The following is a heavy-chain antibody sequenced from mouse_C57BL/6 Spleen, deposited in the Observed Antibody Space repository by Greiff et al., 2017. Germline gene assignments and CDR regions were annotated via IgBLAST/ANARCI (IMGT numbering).Heavy chain of an antibody. Sequence: QVQLQQSGAELVRPGTSVKVSCKASGYAFTNYLIEWVKQRPGQGLEWIGVINPGSGGTNYNEKFKGKATLTADKSSSTAYMQLSSLTSEDSAVYFCARGDYYGTFDYWGQGITLTVSS. CDR2: INPGSGGT. J-gene: IGHJ2*01. D-gene: IGHD1-1*01. CDR1: GYAFTNYL. V-gene: IGHV1-54*01. CDR3: ARGDYYGTFDY.